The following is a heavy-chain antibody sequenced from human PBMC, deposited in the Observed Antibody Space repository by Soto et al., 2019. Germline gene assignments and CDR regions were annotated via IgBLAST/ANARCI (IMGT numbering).Heavy chain of an antibody. D-gene: IGHD6-13*01. CDR1: GFTFSSYW. CDR3: ARNRIGSSWHREYFQH. J-gene: IGHJ1*01. V-gene: IGHV3-7*03. CDR2: IKHDGSEK. Sequence: EVQLMESGGGLVQPGGSLRLSCAASGFTFSSYWMSWVRQAPGKRLEWVANIKHDGSEKYYVDSVEGRFTISRDNGKNSLYLQMSSLRAEDTAVYYCARNRIGSSWHREYFQHWGQGTLVNVSS.